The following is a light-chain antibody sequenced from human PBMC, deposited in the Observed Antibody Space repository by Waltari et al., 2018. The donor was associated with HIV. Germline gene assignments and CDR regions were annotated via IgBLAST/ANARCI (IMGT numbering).Light chain of an antibody. J-gene: IGKJ4*01. CDR2: GAS. Sequence: IQMTQSPSVVSASVGDNVTITCRASQGVSHWLGCYQQKPGQAPNLLISGASTLQTGVPSRFSGSGSGTDFTLTISSLQPEDFATYYCQQAISFPHTFGRGTRVET. CDR1: QGVSHW. V-gene: IGKV1-12*01. CDR3: QQAISFPHT.